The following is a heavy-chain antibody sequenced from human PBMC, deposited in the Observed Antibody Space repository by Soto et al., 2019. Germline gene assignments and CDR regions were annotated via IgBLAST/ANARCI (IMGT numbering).Heavy chain of an antibody. J-gene: IGHJ3*02. CDR1: GYTFTGYY. D-gene: IGHD2-8*01. CDR3: ARAISPSYCTNGVCDSDSDAFDI. Sequence: GASVKVSCKASGYTFTGYYMHWVRQAPGQGLEWMGWINPNSGGTNYAQKFQGWVTMTRDTSISTAYMELSRLRSDDTAVYYCARAISPSYCTNGVCDSDSDAFDIWGQGTMVTVSS. V-gene: IGHV1-2*04. CDR2: INPNSGGT.